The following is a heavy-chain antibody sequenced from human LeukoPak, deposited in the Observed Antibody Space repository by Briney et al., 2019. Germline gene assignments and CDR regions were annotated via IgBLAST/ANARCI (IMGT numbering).Heavy chain of an antibody. CDR1: GGSFTSYY. V-gene: IGHV4-4*09. D-gene: IGHD5-24*01. J-gene: IGHJ4*01. Sequence: SETLSLTCTASGGSFTSYYWSWIRQPPGKGLEWIGYIYTSGNTNYNPSLKSRVTLSVDTSKNQFSLKLSSVTAADTAVYYCARFLEMSNFDYWGHGTLVTVSS. CDR2: IYTSGNT. CDR3: ARFLEMSNFDY.